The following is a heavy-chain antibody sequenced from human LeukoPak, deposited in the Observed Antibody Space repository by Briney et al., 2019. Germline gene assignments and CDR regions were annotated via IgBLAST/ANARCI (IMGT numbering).Heavy chain of an antibody. CDR2: INAGNGDT. J-gene: IGHJ4*02. V-gene: IGHV1-3*01. CDR1: GHNFTSYA. D-gene: IGHD2-15*01. CDR3: ARDPCSGGSCYIHPFDY. Sequence: ASVQVSSKASGHNFTSYAMHCVRQAPGQRREWMGWINAGNGDTKYSQKFQGRVTITRDTSASTAYMELSTLRSEDTAVYYCARDPCSGGSCYIHPFDYWGQGTLVTVSS.